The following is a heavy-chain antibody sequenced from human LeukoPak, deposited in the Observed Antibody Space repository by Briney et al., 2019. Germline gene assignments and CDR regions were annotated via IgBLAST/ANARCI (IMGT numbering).Heavy chain of an antibody. Sequence: ASVKVSCKASGYTFTDYYMHWVRQAPGQGLEWMGWISAYNGNTNYAQKLQGRVTMTTDTSTSTAYMELRSLRSDDTAVYYCARWENYGDYRIDYWGQGTLVTVSS. V-gene: IGHV1-18*04. CDR1: GYTFTDYY. CDR3: ARWENYGDYRIDY. D-gene: IGHD4-17*01. CDR2: ISAYNGNT. J-gene: IGHJ4*02.